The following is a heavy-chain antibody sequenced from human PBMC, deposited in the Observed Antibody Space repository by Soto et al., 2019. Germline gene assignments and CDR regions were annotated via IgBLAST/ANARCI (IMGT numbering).Heavy chain of an antibody. CDR3: TTDSSGWYNQVY. D-gene: IGHD6-19*01. V-gene: IGHV3-15*01. J-gene: IGHJ4*02. CDR2: IKSKTDGGTT. Sequence: GGSLRLSCAASGFTFSNAWMSWVRQAPGKGLEWVGRIKSKTDGGTTDYAAPVKGRFTISRDDSKNTLYLQMNSLKTEDTAVYYCTTDSSGWYNQVYWGQGTLVTVSS. CDR1: GFTFSNAW.